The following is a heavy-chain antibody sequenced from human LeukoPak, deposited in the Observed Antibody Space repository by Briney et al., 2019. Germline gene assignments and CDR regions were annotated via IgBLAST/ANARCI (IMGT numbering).Heavy chain of an antibody. D-gene: IGHD6-13*01. CDR1: GGSISSYY. CDR2: IYYSGST. Sequence: SETLSLTCTVSGGSISSYYWSWIRQPPGKGLEWIGYIYYSGSTNYNPSLKSRVTISVDTSKNQLSLKLSSVTAADTAVYYCARHRSSSWFDLDYWGQGTLVTVSS. CDR3: ARHRSSSWFDLDY. V-gene: IGHV4-59*08. J-gene: IGHJ4*02.